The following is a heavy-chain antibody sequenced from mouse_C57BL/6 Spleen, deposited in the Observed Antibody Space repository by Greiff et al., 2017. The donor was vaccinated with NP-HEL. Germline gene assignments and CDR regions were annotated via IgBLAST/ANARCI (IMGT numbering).Heavy chain of an antibody. CDR2: INPNNGGT. CDR3: ARGAYDGYYNYAMDY. V-gene: IGHV1-18*01. Sequence: VQLKQSGPELVKPGASVKIPCKASGYTFTDYNMDWVKQSHGKSLEWIGDINPNNGGTIYNQKFKGKATLTVDKSSSTAYMELRSLTSEDTAVYYCARGAYDGYYNYAMDYWGQGTSVTVSS. CDR1: GYTFTDYN. D-gene: IGHD2-3*01. J-gene: IGHJ4*01.